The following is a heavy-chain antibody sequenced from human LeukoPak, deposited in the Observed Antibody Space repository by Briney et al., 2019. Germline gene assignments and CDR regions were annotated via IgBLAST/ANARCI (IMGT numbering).Heavy chain of an antibody. V-gene: IGHV3-33*06. CDR3: AKDRTSAWTLDAFDI. CDR1: TFTFSSYG. Sequence: GGSLRLSCAASTFTFSSYGMQWVRQAPGKGLEWVAGIWHDGSTKYYADSVKGRFTISRDNSKNTLYLQMNSLRVEDTAVYYCAKDRTSAWTLDAFDIWGQGTMVTVSS. CDR2: IWHDGSTK. J-gene: IGHJ3*02. D-gene: IGHD2-2*01.